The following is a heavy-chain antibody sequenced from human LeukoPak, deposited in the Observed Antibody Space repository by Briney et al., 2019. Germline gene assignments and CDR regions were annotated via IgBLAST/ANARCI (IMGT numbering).Heavy chain of an antibody. CDR3: ARDRDYVWGSYRYNYFDY. V-gene: IGHV4-38-2*02. Sequence: SVTLSLTCTVSGYSISSGYFWGWIRQPPGKGLEWIGTIYHSGSTYYNASLESRVTISVDTSKNQFSLKLSSVTAADTAVYYCARDRDYVWGSYRYNYFDYWGQGTLVTVSS. CDR2: IYHSGST. J-gene: IGHJ4*02. CDR1: GYSISSGYF. D-gene: IGHD3-16*02.